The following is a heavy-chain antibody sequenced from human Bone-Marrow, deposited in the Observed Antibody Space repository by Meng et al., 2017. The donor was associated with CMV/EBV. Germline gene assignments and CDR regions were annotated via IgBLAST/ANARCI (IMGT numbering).Heavy chain of an antibody. CDR3: ARGELNGDIVVVPAAIPDYYYYYGMDV. Sequence: ASVKVSCKASGYTFTSYGISWVRQAPGQGLEWMGWISAYNGNTNYAQKLQGRVTMTRNTSISTAYMELSSLRSEDTAVYYCARGELNGDIVVVPAAIPDYYYYYGMDVWGQGTMVTVSS. CDR1: GYTFTSYG. V-gene: IGHV1-18*01. J-gene: IGHJ6*02. D-gene: IGHD2-2*02. CDR2: ISAYNGNT.